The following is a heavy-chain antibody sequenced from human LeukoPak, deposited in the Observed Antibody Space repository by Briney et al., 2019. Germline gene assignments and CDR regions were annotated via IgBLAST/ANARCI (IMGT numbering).Heavy chain of an antibody. V-gene: IGHV3-21*01. Sequence: GRSLRLSCAASGFTFSSCSMNWVRQAPGKGLEWVSSISSSSSYIYYADSVKGRFTISGDNAKNSLYLQMNSLRAEDTAVYHCARTLLWDSSRSDAVDIWGQGTMVTVSS. CDR3: ARTLLWDSSRSDAVDI. J-gene: IGHJ3*02. CDR2: ISSSSSYI. D-gene: IGHD3-22*01. CDR1: GFTFSSCS.